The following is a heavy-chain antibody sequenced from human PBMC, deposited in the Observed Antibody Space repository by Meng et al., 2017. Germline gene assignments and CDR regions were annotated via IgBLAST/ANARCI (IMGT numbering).Heavy chain of an antibody. V-gene: IGHV3-23*01. D-gene: IGHD2-15*01. CDR3: AKDQDIVVVVAATAD. CDR1: GFTFSSYA. J-gene: IGHJ4*02. CDR2: ISGSGGST. Sequence: GVLKISCAASGFTFSSYAMSWVRQAPGKGLEWVSAISGSGGSTYYADSVKGRFTISRDNSKNTLYLQMNSLRAEDTAVYYCAKDQDIVVVVAATADWGQGTLVTVSS.